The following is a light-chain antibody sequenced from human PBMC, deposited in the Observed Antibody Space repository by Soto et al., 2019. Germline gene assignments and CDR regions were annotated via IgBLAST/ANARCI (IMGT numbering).Light chain of an antibody. J-gene: IGKJ2*01. V-gene: IGKV3-11*01. CDR1: QSVTTS. Sequence: EIVLTQSPATLSLSPGERATLSCGASQSVTTSLAWYQHQPGQAPRLLIYDASNRATGIPARFSGSGSGTDFTLTVSSLEPEDFAVYYCQQRSNWYTFGQGTKVDIK. CDR2: DAS. CDR3: QQRSNWYT.